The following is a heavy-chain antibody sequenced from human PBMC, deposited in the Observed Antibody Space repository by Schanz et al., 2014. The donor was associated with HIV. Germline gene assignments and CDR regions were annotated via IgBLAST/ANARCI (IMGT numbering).Heavy chain of an antibody. CDR1: GYTFTSYG. CDR3: ARGRRDVSMIVLYWLDP. Sequence: QVQLVQSGAEVKKPGASVKVSCKASGYTFTSYGISWVRQAPGQGLEWMGWVSAYNGNIHYAQKFRGRVTMTTDTSTTTASMELRSLRSDDTAVYFCARGRRDVSMIVLYWLDPWGQGTLVTVSS. D-gene: IGHD3-22*01. CDR2: VSAYNGNI. J-gene: IGHJ5*02. V-gene: IGHV1-18*01.